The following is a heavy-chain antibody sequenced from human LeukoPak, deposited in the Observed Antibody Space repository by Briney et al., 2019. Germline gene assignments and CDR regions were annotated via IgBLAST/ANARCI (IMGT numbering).Heavy chain of an antibody. CDR3: ARPAAAGTVNY. CDR2: IYPGDSDT. J-gene: IGHJ4*02. CDR1: GYSFASYW. V-gene: IGHV5-51*01. Sequence: GESLKISCKGSGYSFASYWIAWVRQMPGKGLEWMGTIYPGDSDTRYSPSFQGQVTISADKSISTAYLQWSSLKASDTAMYYCARPAAAGTVNYWGQGTLVTVSS. D-gene: IGHD6-13*01.